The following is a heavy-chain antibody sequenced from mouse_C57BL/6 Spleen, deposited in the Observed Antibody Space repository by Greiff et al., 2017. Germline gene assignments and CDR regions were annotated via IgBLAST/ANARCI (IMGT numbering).Heavy chain of an antibody. CDR1: GYTFTDYC. J-gene: IGHJ4*01. D-gene: IGHD2-2*01. CDR2: IFPGGGGT. Sequence: VQLQQSGAELVKPGASVKLSCTASGYTFTDYCMHWVKQRPEHGLEWIGEIFPGGGGTKYAAKFKGKATITADTSSNTAYMQLSSLTSEDSAIYYCARPGLHYAMDYWGQGTSVTVSS. CDR3: ARPGLHYAMDY. V-gene: IGHV1-9*01.